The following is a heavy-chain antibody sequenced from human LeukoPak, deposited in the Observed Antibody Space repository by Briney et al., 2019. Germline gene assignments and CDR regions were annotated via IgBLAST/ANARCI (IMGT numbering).Heavy chain of an antibody. CDR3: ATDDYRGLGY. Sequence: GGSLRLSCVASGITFSNYYMHWVRQGPGKGLVWVSHIIQDGSVTSYADSVKGRFTISRDNAKNTVYLQLNNLRAEDTAVYYCATDDYRGLGYWGQGTLVTVSS. D-gene: IGHD3-16*01. J-gene: IGHJ4*02. CDR1: GITFSNYY. CDR2: IIQDGSVT. V-gene: IGHV3-74*01.